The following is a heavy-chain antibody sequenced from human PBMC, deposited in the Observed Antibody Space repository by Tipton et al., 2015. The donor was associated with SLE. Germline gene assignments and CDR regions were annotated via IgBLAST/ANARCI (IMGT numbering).Heavy chain of an antibody. D-gene: IGHD2-21*01. Sequence: TLSLTCDVSGASINTSNWWSWVRQPPGKGLEWIGEIYHTGSTNYNPSLKRRASISLDTSSNRFYLDLTFVTAADTAVYFCAGATIELPLYYFDSWGQGSLVTVSS. V-gene: IGHV4-4*01. CDR2: IYHTGST. CDR3: AGATIELPLYYFDS. J-gene: IGHJ4*02. CDR1: GASINTSNW.